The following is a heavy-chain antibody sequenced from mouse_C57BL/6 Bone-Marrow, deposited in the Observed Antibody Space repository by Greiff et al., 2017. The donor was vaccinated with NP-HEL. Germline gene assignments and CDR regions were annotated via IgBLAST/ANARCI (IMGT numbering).Heavy chain of an antibody. D-gene: IGHD2-12*01. CDR1: GFTFSDYY. Sequence: EVQRVESGGGLVQPGASLKLSCAASGFTFSDYYMYWVRQTPEKRLEWVAYISNGGGSTYYPETVMGRFTISRDNAKNTLYLQMSRLKSEDTAMYYCAREEDYSHAMDYWGQGTSVTVSS. J-gene: IGHJ4*01. V-gene: IGHV5-12*01. CDR3: AREEDYSHAMDY. CDR2: ISNGGGST.